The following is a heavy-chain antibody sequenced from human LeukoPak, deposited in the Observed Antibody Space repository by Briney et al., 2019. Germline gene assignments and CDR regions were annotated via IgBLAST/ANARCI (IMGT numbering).Heavy chain of an antibody. CDR2: IRYDGSNK. CDR3: AKDREQPPGTDAFDI. CDR1: GFTFSSYG. J-gene: IGHJ3*02. Sequence: GGSLRLSCAASGFTFSSYGMHWVRQAPGKGLEWVAFIRYDGSNKYYADSVKGRFTISRDNSKNTLYLQMNSLRAEDTAVYYCAKDREQPPGTDAFDIWGQGTMVTVSA. D-gene: IGHD6-13*01. V-gene: IGHV3-30*02.